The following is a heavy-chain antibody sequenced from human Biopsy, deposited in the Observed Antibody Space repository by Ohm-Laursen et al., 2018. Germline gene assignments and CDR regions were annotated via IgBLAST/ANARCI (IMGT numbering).Heavy chain of an antibody. J-gene: IGHJ6*02. CDR1: EFTFSGYS. Sequence: SLRLSCAASEFTFSGYSMNWVRQAPGRGLEWVSYINVYSNKKYYADSVKGRFIVSRDNDKNSLYLQMNSLRAVDTAVYHCARSPGRDRMDVWGQGTTVIVSS. V-gene: IGHV3-48*04. D-gene: IGHD1-14*01. CDR3: ARSPGRDRMDV. CDR2: INVYSNKK.